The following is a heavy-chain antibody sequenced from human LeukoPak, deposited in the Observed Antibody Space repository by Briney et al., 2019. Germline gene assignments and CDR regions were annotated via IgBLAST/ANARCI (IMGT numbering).Heavy chain of an antibody. V-gene: IGHV3-23*01. D-gene: IGHD2-2*01. Sequence: GGSLRLSCAASGFTFSSYAMSWVRQPPGKGLEWVSAISGSGGSTYYADSVKGRFTISRDNSKNTLYLQMNSLRAEDTAVYYCAKDQSWGYCSSTSCLAPNWFDPWGQGTLVTVSS. CDR2: ISGSGGST. J-gene: IGHJ5*02. CDR1: GFTFSSYA. CDR3: AKDQSWGYCSSTSCLAPNWFDP.